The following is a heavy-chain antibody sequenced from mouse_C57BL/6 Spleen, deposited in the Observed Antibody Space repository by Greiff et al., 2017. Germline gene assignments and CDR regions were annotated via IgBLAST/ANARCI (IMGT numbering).Heavy chain of an antibody. CDR1: GYSFTGYY. CDR2: INPSTGGT. V-gene: IGHV1-42*01. J-gene: IGHJ1*03. D-gene: IGHD2-5*01. Sequence: VQLQQSGPELVKPGASVKISCTASGYSFTGYYMNWVKQSPEKSLEWIGEINPSTGGTTYNQKFKAKATLTVDKSSSTAYMQLKRLTSEDSAVYYCARMDYSNYGWYVDVWGTGTTVTVSS. CDR3: ARMDYSNYGWYVDV.